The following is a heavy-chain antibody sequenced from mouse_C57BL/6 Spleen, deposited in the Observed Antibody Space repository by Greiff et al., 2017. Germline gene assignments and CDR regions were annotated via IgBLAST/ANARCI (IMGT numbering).Heavy chain of an antibody. D-gene: IGHD3-3*01. CDR2: IYPSDSYT. CDR3: ARWRDDFDY. Sequence: VQLQQPGAELVMPGASVKLSCKASGYTFTSYWMHWVKQRPGQGLEWIGEIYPSDSYTNYNQKFKAKSTLTVDKSSSTAYMQLSSLTSEDSAVYYCARWRDDFDYWGQGTTLTVSS. V-gene: IGHV1-69*01. CDR1: GYTFTSYW. J-gene: IGHJ2*01.